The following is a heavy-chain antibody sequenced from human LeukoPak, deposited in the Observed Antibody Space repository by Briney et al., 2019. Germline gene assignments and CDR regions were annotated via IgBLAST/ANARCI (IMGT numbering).Heavy chain of an antibody. CDR2: ISGSGGST. Sequence: GGSLRLSCAASGFTFSSYAMSWVRQAPGKGLEWVSGISGSGGSTSYADSVEGRFTISRDNSKSTLYLQMNSLRADDTAVYYCAKRGSSWYEEGYWGQGTLVTVSS. J-gene: IGHJ4*02. D-gene: IGHD6-13*01. CDR1: GFTFSSYA. CDR3: AKRGSSWYEEGY. V-gene: IGHV3-23*01.